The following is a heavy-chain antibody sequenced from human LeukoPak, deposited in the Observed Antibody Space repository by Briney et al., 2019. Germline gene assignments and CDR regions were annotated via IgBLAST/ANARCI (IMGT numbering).Heavy chain of an antibody. CDR2: NSGSGGST. J-gene: IGHJ6*02. D-gene: IGHD6-13*01. CDR1: GFTFSSYA. V-gene: IGHV3-23*01. Sequence: GGSLRLSCAASGFTFSSYAMSWARQAPGKGLEWVSANSGSGGSTYYADSVKGRFTISRDNSKNTLYLQVNSLRAEDTAVYYCARDLEVRGGAAAGRPYYYYYAMDVWGQGTTVTVSS. CDR3: ARDLEVRGGAAAGRPYYYYYAMDV.